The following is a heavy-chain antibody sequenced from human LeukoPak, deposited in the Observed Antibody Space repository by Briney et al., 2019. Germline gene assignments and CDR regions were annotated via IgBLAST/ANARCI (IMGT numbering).Heavy chain of an antibody. CDR3: ARVSAGDYGDYPFDY. CDR1: GGSISSSNW. V-gene: IGHV4-4*02. Sequence: SGTLSLTCAVSGGSISSSNWWSWVRQPPGKGLEWIGEIYHSGSTNYNPSLKSRVTIPVDKSKNQFSLKLSSVTAADTGVYYCARVSAGDYGDYPFDYWGQGTLVTVSS. CDR2: IYHSGST. D-gene: IGHD4-17*01. J-gene: IGHJ4*02.